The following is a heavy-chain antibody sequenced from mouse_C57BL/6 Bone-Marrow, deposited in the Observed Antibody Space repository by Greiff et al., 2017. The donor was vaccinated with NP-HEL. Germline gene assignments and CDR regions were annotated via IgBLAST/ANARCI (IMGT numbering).Heavy chain of an antibody. D-gene: IGHD1-1*01. CDR2: ITHSGET. J-gene: IGHJ3*01. V-gene: IGHV12-3*01. CDR3: AGDYYGSSYVRFAY. CDR1: GFPITSGYY. Sequence: VKLLESGPGLVKPSQSLFLTCSITGFPITSGYYWIWIRQSPGKPLEWMGYITHSGETFYNPSLQSPISITRETSKNQFFLQLNSVTTEDTAMYYCAGDYYGSSYVRFAYWGQGTLVTVSA.